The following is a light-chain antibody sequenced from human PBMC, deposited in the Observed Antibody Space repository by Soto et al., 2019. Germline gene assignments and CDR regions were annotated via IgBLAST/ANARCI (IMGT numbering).Light chain of an antibody. J-gene: IGKJ2*01. CDR2: DAS. Sequence: VLTQSPATLSLSPGERATLSCGASQGISNFLAWYQQRPGQAPRLLIYDASNRATGTPTRFSGRGSGTDFTLTISSLEPEDFGVYYCQQRSTWPGTFGQVTKLDFK. V-gene: IGKV3-11*01. CDR1: QGISNF. CDR3: QQRSTWPGT.